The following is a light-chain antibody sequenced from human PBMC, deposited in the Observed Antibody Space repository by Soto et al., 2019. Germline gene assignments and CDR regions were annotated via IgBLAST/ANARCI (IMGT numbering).Light chain of an antibody. CDR3: SSYTTSNTRQIV. Sequence: QSVLTQPASVSGSPGQSITISCTGTSSDVGGYNYVSWYQHHPGKAPKLMIFDVSNRPSGVSNRFSGSKSGNPASLTISGLQPEDEADYYCSSYTTSNTRQIVFGTGTKLTVL. CDR2: DVS. V-gene: IGLV2-14*03. J-gene: IGLJ1*01. CDR1: SSDVGGYNY.